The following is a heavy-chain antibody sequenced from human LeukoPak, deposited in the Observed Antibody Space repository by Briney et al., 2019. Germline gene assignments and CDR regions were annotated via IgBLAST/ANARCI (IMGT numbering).Heavy chain of an antibody. V-gene: IGHV4-39*01. CDR3: ARQSITMVTFDP. J-gene: IGHJ5*02. Sequence: PSETLSLTCAVYGGSFSGYYWGWIRQPPGKGLEWIGSIYYSGSTYYNPSLKSRVTISVDTSKNQFSLKLSSVTAADTAVYYCARQSITMVTFDPWGQGTLVTVSS. CDR2: IYYSGST. CDR1: GGSFSGYY. D-gene: IGHD3-10*01.